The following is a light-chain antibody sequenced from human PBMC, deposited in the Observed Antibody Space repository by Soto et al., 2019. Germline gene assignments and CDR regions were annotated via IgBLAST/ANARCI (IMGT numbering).Light chain of an antibody. CDR2: GAS. V-gene: IGKV3-20*01. J-gene: IGKJ1*01. Sequence: EIVLTQSPGTLSLSPGETATLSCRASQTISNTYLAWYQQKPGQAPRLLIYGASTRATGIPGRFSGSGSGTDFTLTVNRLEPEDFAVYYFQQYGSSPRTFGQGTKVEI. CDR1: QTISNTY. CDR3: QQYGSSPRT.